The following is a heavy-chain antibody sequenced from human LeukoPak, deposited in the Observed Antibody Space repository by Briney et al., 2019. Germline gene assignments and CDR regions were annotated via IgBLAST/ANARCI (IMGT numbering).Heavy chain of an antibody. CDR1: GYSFTSYW. D-gene: IGHD4/OR15-4a*01. CDR2: IYPGDSDT. CDR3: ARHGAGIEDAFGI. Sequence: GESLKISCNGSGYSFTSYWIGWVRQMPGKGLGWMGIIYPGDSDTRYSPSFQGQVTISADKSISTAYLQWSSLKASDTAMYYCARHGAGIEDAFGIWGQGTMVTVSS. V-gene: IGHV5-51*01. J-gene: IGHJ3*02.